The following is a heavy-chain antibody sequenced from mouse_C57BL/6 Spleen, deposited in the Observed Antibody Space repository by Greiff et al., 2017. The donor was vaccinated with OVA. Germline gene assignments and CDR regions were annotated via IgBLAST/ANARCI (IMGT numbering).Heavy chain of an antibody. CDR1: GYTFTSYW. Sequence: VQLQQSGAELVKPGASVKLSCKASGYTFTSYWMHWVKQRPGQGLEWIGMIHPNGGSTNYNEKFKSKATLTVDKSSSTAYMQLSSLTSEDSAVYYCARSDYDYAYWGQGTLVTVSA. V-gene: IGHV1-64*01. CDR3: ARSDYDYAY. D-gene: IGHD2-4*01. CDR2: IHPNGGST. J-gene: IGHJ3*01.